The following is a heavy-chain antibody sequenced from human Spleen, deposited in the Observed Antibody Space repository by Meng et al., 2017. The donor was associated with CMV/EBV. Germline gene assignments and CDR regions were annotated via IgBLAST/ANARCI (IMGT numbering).Heavy chain of an antibody. Sequence: ASVKVSCKASGYTFTDYYMHWVRQAPGQGLEWMGWSNPYSGDTIYAQKFQGRVTMTRDTSISTAYMELSRLRSEDTAVYYCALKSDVWGQGTTVTVSS. CDR3: ALKSDV. J-gene: IGHJ6*02. V-gene: IGHV1-2*02. CDR1: GYTFTDYY. CDR2: SNPYSGDT.